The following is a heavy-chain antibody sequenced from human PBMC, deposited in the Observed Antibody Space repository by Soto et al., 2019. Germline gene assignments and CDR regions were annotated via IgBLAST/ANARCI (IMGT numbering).Heavy chain of an antibody. Sequence: QVQLVQSGAEVKKPGASVKVSCKASGYTFTSYGISWVRQAPGQGLEWMGWISAYNGNTNYAQKLQGRVTMTTDTSTTTASMELRSLRSDDTAVYYCEGGVGWDPVGYWGQGALVGVSS. V-gene: IGHV1-18*01. CDR2: ISAYNGNT. CDR1: GYTFTSYG. D-gene: IGHD1-26*01. CDR3: EGGVGWDPVGY. J-gene: IGHJ4*02.